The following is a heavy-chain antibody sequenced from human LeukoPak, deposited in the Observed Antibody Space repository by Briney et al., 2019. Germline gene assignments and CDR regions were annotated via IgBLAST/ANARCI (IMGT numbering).Heavy chain of an antibody. CDR3: AKLGFDSSGSHTLLDY. J-gene: IGHJ4*02. D-gene: IGHD3-22*01. Sequence: PGGSLRLSCAASGFTFSSYGMHWVRQAPGKGLEWVAVIWYDGSNKYYADSVRGRFTISRDNSKSTLNLQMNSLRPEDTAVYYCAKLGFDSSGSHTLLDYWGQGTQVTVSS. CDR2: IWYDGSNK. V-gene: IGHV3-33*06. CDR1: GFTFSSYG.